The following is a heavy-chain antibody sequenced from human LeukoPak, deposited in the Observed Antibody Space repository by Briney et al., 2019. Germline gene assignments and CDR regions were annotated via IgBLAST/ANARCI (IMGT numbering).Heavy chain of an antibody. CDR2: ISNNGGST. CDR1: GFTFSDCA. Sequence: GSLRLSCSASGFTFSDCAMHWVRQAPGKGLEYVSTISNNGGSTYYADSVKGRFTISRDNSKNTLYLQMSSLKIEDTALYYCLKSYATSWYSWFDPWGRGTLVTVSS. D-gene: IGHD2-2*01. J-gene: IGHJ5*02. CDR3: LKSYATSWYSWFDP. V-gene: IGHV3-64D*06.